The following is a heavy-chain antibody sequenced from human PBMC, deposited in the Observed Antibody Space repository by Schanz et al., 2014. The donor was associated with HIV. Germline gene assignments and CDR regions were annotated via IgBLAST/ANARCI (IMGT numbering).Heavy chain of an antibody. D-gene: IGHD3-10*01. CDR2: IWYDGSNK. CDR3: AREGSNYYGSGSYYKTYGMDV. J-gene: IGHJ6*02. Sequence: VQLVESGGGVVQPGRSLRLSCAASGFTFSSYGMHWVRQAPGKGLEWVAVIWYDGSNKYYADSVKGRFTISRDNSKNTLYLQMNSLRAEDTAVYYCAREGSNYYGSGSYYKTYGMDVWGQGTTVTVSS. V-gene: IGHV3-33*01. CDR1: GFTFSSYG.